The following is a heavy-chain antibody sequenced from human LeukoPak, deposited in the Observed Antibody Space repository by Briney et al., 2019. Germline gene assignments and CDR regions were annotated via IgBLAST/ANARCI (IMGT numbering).Heavy chain of an antibody. CDR1: GGSFSGYY. Sequence: KPSETLSLTCAVYGGSFSGYYWSWIRQPPGKGLEWIGEINHSGSTNYNPSLKSRVTISVDTSKNQFSLKLSSVTAADTAVYYCAREAGDAFDIWGQGTMVTVSS. J-gene: IGHJ3*02. D-gene: IGHD6-13*01. CDR3: AREAGDAFDI. V-gene: IGHV4-34*01. CDR2: INHSGST.